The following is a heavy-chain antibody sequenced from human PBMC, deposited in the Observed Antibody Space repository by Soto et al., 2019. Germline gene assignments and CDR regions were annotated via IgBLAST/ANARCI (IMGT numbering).Heavy chain of an antibody. CDR3: ARDEWARYLFDY. Sequence: ASVKVSCKASGCTFTGYYMHWVRQAPGQGLEWRGWINPNSGGTNYAQKFQGRVTMTREMTISTAXIHLSRLRSDDATVYCCARDEWARYLFDYGAQGTWVTVSS. D-gene: IGHD1-26*01. J-gene: IGHJ4*02. V-gene: IGHV1-2*02. CDR2: INPNSGGT. CDR1: GCTFTGYY.